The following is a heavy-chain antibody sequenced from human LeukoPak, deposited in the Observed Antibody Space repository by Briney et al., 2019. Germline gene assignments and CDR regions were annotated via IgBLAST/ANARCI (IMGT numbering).Heavy chain of an antibody. CDR2: INHSGST. V-gene: IGHV4-34*01. CDR3: ARHSTVRFLEWFPMDV. CDR1: GGSFSGYY. J-gene: IGHJ6*03. D-gene: IGHD3-3*01. Sequence: PSETLSLTCAVYGGSFSGYYWSWIRQPPGKGLEWIGEINHSGSTNYNPSLKSRVTISVDTSKNQFSLKLSSVTAADTAVYYCARHSTVRFLEWFPMDVWGKGTTVTVSS.